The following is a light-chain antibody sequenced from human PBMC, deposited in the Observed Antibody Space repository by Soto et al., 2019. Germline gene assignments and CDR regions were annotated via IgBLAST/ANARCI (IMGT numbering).Light chain of an antibody. J-gene: IGKJ1*01. CDR3: QQYDNWPLT. V-gene: IGKV3-15*01. CDR1: QSVSIY. CDR2: GAS. Sequence: EIVMTQSPASLSVSPGESATLSCRASQSVSIYLAWLQQKPGQAPRLLIYGASTRATGVPARFSGSGSGTEFTLTLSSLQSEDFAVYYCQQYDNWPLTFGQGTKVEIK.